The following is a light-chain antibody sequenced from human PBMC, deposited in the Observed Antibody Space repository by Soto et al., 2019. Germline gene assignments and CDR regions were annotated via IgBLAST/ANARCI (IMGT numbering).Light chain of an antibody. CDR1: SSDVGGYNY. Sequence: QSALTQRASVSGSPGQSITISCTGTSSDVGGYNYVSWYQQHPGKDPELMIYDASNRLSGVANRFSGSKSGNTAYLTISGLQAQDANDYYCSSYTSSSTLLYVFGTGTKLTVL. CDR2: DAS. V-gene: IGLV2-14*01. CDR3: SSYTSSSTLLYV. J-gene: IGLJ1*01.